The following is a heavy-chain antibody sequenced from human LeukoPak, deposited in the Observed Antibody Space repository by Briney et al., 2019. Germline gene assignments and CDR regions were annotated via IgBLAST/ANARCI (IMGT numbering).Heavy chain of an antibody. V-gene: IGHV3-74*01. CDR1: GFTFSSYW. CDR2: IKSDGST. CDR3: ARAPSEIGGYYPEYFRH. D-gene: IGHD3-22*01. J-gene: IGHJ1*01. Sequence: GGSLRLSCAVSGFTFSSYWMQWVRQAPGKGLVWVSRIKSDGSTNYADSVEGRFTISRDNAKNTVSLQMNSLRAEDTGVYYCARAPSEIGGYYPEYFRHWGQGTLVTVSS.